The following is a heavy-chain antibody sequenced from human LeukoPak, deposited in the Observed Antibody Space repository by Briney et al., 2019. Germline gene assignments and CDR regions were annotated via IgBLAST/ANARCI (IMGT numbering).Heavy chain of an antibody. CDR3: ARAVVYYDSSGDRKNNWFDP. V-gene: IGHV1-2*02. CDR2: INPNSGGT. Sequence: GASVKVSCKASGYTFTGYYMHWVRRAPGQGLEWMGWINPNSGGTNYAQKFQGRVTMTRDTSISTAYMELSRLRSDDTAVYYCARAVVYYDSSGDRKNNWFDPWGQGTLVTVSS. J-gene: IGHJ5*02. D-gene: IGHD3-22*01. CDR1: GYTFTGYY.